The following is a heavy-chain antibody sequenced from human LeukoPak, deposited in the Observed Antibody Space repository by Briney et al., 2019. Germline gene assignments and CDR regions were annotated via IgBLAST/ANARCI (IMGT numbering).Heavy chain of an antibody. J-gene: IGHJ4*02. CDR2: IDPNSGDT. Sequence: ASVKVSCKASGYSFTNYYTHWVRQAPGQGLEWMGWIDPNSGDTNYAQKFQGRVTMTRDTSIRTTYMELSRLRSDDTAVYFCARDLGWELVLDYWGQGTLVTVSS. D-gene: IGHD4-23*01. CDR3: ARDLGWELVLDY. V-gene: IGHV1-2*02. CDR1: GYSFTNYY.